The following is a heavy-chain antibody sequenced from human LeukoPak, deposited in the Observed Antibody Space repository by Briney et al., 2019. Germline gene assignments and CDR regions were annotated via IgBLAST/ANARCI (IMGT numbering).Heavy chain of an antibody. Sequence: EGSLRLSCAASGFTFSSYSMNWVRQAPGKGLEWVSSISSSSSYIYYADSVKGRFTISRDNAKNSLYLQMNSLRAEDTAVYYCARDRSIQLPFDYWGQGTLVTVSS. D-gene: IGHD5-18*01. CDR1: GFTFSSYS. J-gene: IGHJ4*02. CDR2: ISSSSSYI. CDR3: ARDRSIQLPFDY. V-gene: IGHV3-21*01.